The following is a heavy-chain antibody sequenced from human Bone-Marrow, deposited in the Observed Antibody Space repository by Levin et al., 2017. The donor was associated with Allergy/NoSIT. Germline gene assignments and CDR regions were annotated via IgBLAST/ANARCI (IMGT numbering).Heavy chain of an antibody. Sequence: GGSLRLSCAASGFTFSSYGMHWVRQAPGKGLEWVAVIWYDGSNKYYADSVKGRFTISRDNSKNTLYLQMNSLRAEDTAVYYCARVPIRGSGYYFGSFDPWGQGTLVTVSS. CDR3: ARVPIRGSGYYFGSFDP. CDR2: IWYDGSNK. D-gene: IGHD3-3*01. V-gene: IGHV3-33*01. CDR1: GFTFSSYG. J-gene: IGHJ5*02.